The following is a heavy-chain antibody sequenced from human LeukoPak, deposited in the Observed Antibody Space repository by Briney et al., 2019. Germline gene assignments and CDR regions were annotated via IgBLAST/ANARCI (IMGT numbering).Heavy chain of an antibody. CDR3: ARHVVYCTNGVCYTSLDY. Sequence: PSETLSLTCTVSGGSISSYYWSWIRQPPGKGLEWIGYIYYSGSTNYNPSLKSRVTISVDTSKNQFSLKLSSVTAADTAVYYCARHVVYCTNGVCYTSLDYWGQGTLVTVS. J-gene: IGHJ4*02. V-gene: IGHV4-59*08. D-gene: IGHD2-8*01. CDR2: IYYSGST. CDR1: GGSISSYY.